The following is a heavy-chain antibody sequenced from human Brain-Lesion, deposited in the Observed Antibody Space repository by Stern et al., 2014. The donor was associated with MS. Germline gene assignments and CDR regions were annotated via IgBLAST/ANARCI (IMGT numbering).Heavy chain of an antibody. J-gene: IGHJ5*02. CDR1: GGSVSSTSYA. V-gene: IGHV4-39*01. CDR3: AGEEDIRYCSGGSCTGNWFDP. Sequence: VQLVESGPGLVKPSETLSLTCTVAGGSVSSTSYAWAWIRQPPGKGLEGIGTIYYSGNTYYSPSLQSRLTISLDTSKNQFSLQLWSGTAADTAVYYCAGEEDIRYCSGGSCTGNWFDPWGQGTLVTVSS. D-gene: IGHD2-15*01. CDR2: IYYSGNT.